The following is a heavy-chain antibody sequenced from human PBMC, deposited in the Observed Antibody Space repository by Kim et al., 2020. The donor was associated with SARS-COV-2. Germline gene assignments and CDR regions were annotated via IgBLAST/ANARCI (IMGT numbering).Heavy chain of an antibody. V-gene: IGHV3-7*01. J-gene: IGHJ6*02. D-gene: IGHD5-12*01. Sequence: YVASVEGRCTVARDNARSSLYRQMNSLRADDTAVYYCARIRVATPYYGMDVWGQGTTVTVSS. CDR3: ARIRVATPYYGMDV.